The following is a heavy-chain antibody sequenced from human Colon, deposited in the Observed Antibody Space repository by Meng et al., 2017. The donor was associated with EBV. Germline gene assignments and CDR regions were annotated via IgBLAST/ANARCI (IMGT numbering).Heavy chain of an antibody. D-gene: IGHD5-18*01. CDR1: GDSITSGYYY. J-gene: IGHJ2*01. CDR3: ARVGWRQWSFDL. V-gene: IGHV4-30-4*01. Sequence: QVQLRESGPALVKPSETLSLTCAVSGDSITSGYYYWSWIRQPPGEGLEWIGYIYYSGSTYYNPSLESRVTISVDTSNNQFSLKLSSVTAADTAVYYCARVGWRQWSFDLWGRGTLVTVSS. CDR2: IYYSGST.